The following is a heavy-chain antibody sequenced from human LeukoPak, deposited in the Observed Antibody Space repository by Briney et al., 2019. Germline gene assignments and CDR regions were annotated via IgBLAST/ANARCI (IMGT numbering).Heavy chain of an antibody. Sequence: SETLSLTCTVSGGSISSYYWSWIRQPPGKGLEWIGYIYYSGSTNYNPSLKSRVTISVATSKNQFSLKLSSVTAADTAVYYCARGGMGAAAAEYYYYYYYMDVWGKGTTVTVSS. CDR2: IYYSGST. CDR1: GGSISSYY. J-gene: IGHJ6*03. CDR3: ARGGMGAAAAEYYYYYYYMDV. D-gene: IGHD6-13*01. V-gene: IGHV4-59*01.